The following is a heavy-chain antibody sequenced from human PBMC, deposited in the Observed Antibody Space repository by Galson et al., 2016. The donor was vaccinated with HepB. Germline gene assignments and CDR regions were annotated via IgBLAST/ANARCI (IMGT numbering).Heavy chain of an antibody. CDR2: IGSNSDYE. CDR1: GFTVSSNY. D-gene: IGHD1-26*01. CDR3: ATYTKPLLRKLADLFDN. J-gene: IGHJ4*02. Sequence: SLRLSCAASGFTVSSNYMSWVRQAPGKGLEWVASIGSNSDYEQYADSVRGRFTVSRDNARNSLFLQMNNLRLDDTAIYYCATYTKPLLRKLADLFDNWGQGSLVSVSS. V-gene: IGHV3-21*01.